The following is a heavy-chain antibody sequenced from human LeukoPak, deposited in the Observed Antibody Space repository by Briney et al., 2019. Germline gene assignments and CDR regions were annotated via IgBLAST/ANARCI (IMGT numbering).Heavy chain of an antibody. CDR2: TYYRSTWYN. Sequence: SQTLSLTCAISGDSVSSNSATWNWIRQSPSRGLEWLGRTYYRSTWYNDYAVSVRGRITVNPDTSKNQFSLHLNSVTPEDTAVYYCARRLTQYDCFDPWGQGILVTVSS. CDR3: ARRLTQYDCFDP. CDR1: GDSVSSNSAT. D-gene: IGHD2-2*01. V-gene: IGHV6-1*01. J-gene: IGHJ5*02.